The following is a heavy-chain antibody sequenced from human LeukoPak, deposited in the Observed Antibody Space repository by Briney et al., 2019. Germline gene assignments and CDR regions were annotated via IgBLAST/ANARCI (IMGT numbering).Heavy chain of an antibody. V-gene: IGHV3-30-3*01. CDR3: AKAEIAAAAYFDY. CDR2: ISYDGSNK. D-gene: IGHD6-13*01. J-gene: IGHJ4*02. CDR1: GFTFSSYA. Sequence: PGRSLRLSCAASGFTFSSYAMHWVRQAPGKGLEWVAFISYDGSNKYYADSVKGRFTISRDNSKNTLYLQMNSLRAEDTAVYYCAKAEIAAAAYFDYWGQGTLVTVSS.